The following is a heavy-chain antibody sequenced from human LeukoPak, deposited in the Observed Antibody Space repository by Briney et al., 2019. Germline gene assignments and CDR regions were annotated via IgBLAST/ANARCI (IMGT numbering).Heavy chain of an antibody. CDR3: AKREEMATNPNDY. Sequence: GGSLRLSCAASGFTFSSYAMSWARQAPGEGLEWVSAISGSGGSTYYADSVKGRFTISRDNSKNTLYLQMNSLRAEDTAVYYCAKREEMATNPNDYWGQGTLVTVSS. V-gene: IGHV3-23*01. CDR1: GFTFSSYA. D-gene: IGHD5-24*01. CDR2: ISGSGGST. J-gene: IGHJ4*02.